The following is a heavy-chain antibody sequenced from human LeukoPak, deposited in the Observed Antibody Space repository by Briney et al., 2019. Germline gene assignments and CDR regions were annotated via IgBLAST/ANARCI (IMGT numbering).Heavy chain of an antibody. CDR1: GYSFTSYW. D-gene: IGHD3-9*01. CDR3: ARQADYNVLTGYHKGHLDY. V-gene: IGHV5-51*01. CDR2: IYPGDSDT. Sequence: GESLKISCAGSGYSFTSYWLGGVRQMPGKGLEWVGIIYPGDSDTRSSPSFQGQITISADKSISTYYLQCSSLQASDTAMYYCARQADYNVLTGYHKGHLDYWGQGALVTVSS. J-gene: IGHJ4*02.